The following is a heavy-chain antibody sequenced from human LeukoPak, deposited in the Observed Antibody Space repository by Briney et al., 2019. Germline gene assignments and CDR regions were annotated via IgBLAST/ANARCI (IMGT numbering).Heavy chain of an antibody. CDR3: ARVFHEGLRFLEWVSNWFDP. J-gene: IGHJ5*02. Sequence: SETLSLTCTVSGGSFSSYYWSWIRQSPGKGLEWIGYIYYSGSTNYNPSLKSRVTISVDTSKNQFSLKLSSVTAADTAVYYCARVFHEGLRFLEWVSNWFDPWGQGTLVTVSS. D-gene: IGHD3-3*01. V-gene: IGHV4-59*08. CDR2: IYYSGST. CDR1: GGSFSSYY.